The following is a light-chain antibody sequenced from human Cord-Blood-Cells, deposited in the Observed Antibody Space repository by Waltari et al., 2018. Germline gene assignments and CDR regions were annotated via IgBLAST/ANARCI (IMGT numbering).Light chain of an antibody. V-gene: IGLV2-14*01. CDR3: SSYTSSSTYV. Sequence: QSALTQPASVSGLPGQPLTIPCTGTRRAVGGYTYSSWYQQHPGKAPKLMIYDVSNLPSGVSNRFSGSKSGNTASLTISGLQAEDEADYYCSSYTSSSTYVFGTGTKVTVL. CDR1: RRAVGGYTY. CDR2: DVS. J-gene: IGLJ1*01.